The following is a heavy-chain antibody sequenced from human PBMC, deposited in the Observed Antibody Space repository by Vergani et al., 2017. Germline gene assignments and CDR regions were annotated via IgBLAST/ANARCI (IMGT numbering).Heavy chain of an antibody. J-gene: IGHJ3*02. CDR1: GASINDAHW. Sequence: QVQLQESGPGLVKPPGTLSLTCTVSGASINDAHWLSWVRQPPGRGLEWIGYIHYSGTTYYNSSLKSRVSMSVATSKKQFSLKMNSVTAADTAVYYCARRCSTTCSTMGRAAFDIWGQGTMVTVSS. V-gene: IGHV4-30-4*01. D-gene: IGHD2-2*01. CDR3: ARRCSTTCSTMGRAAFDI. CDR2: IHYSGTT.